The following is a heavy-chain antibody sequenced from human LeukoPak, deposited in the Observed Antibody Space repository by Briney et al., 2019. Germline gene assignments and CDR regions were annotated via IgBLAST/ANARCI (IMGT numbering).Heavy chain of an antibody. J-gene: IGHJ4*02. Sequence: GGSLRLSCAASGFTFSSYAMSWVRQAPGKGLEWVSAISGSGGSTYYADSVKGRFTISRDNSKNTLYLQMNSLRAEDTAVYYCAKGDYYDSSGYPWACDYWGQGTLVTVSS. CDR2: ISGSGGST. CDR3: AKGDYYDSSGYPWACDY. V-gene: IGHV3-23*01. CDR1: GFTFSSYA. D-gene: IGHD3-22*01.